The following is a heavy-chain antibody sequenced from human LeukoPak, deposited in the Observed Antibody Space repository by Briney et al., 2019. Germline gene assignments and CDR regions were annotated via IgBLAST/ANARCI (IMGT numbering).Heavy chain of an antibody. CDR1: GFTFSSYG. CDR3: AKGHALTTDY. D-gene: IGHD4-17*01. J-gene: IGHJ4*02. CDR2: IRYDGSNK. V-gene: IGHV3-30*02. Sequence: GGSLGLSCAASGFTFSSYGMHWVRQAPGKGLEWVAFIRYDGSNKYYADSVKGRFTISRDNSKNTLYLQMNSLRAEDTAVYYCAKGHALTTDYWGQGTLVTVSS.